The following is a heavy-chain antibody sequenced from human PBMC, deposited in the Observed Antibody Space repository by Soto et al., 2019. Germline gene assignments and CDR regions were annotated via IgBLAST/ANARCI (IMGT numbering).Heavy chain of an antibody. CDR3: AVDFCSARGLGYYYGMDV. CDR2: FDPEDGET. CDR1: GYTLTELS. Sequence: ASVKVSCKVSGYTLTELSMHWVRQAPGKGLEWMGGFDPEDGETIYAQKFQGRVTMTEDTSTDTAYMELSSLRSEDTAVYYCAVDFCSARGLGYYYGMDVWGQGTTVTVS. D-gene: IGHD3-3*01. J-gene: IGHJ6*02. V-gene: IGHV1-24*01.